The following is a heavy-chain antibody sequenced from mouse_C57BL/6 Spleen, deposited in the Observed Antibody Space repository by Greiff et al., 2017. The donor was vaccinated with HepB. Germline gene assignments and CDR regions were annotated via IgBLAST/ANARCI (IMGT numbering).Heavy chain of an antibody. J-gene: IGHJ4*01. V-gene: IGHV1-80*01. CDR3: ARRDYDGGGAMDY. Sequence: QVQLKESGAELVKPGASVKISCKASGYAFSSYWMNWVKQRPGKGLEWIGQIYPGDGDTNYNGKFKGKATLTADKSSSTAYMQLSSLTSEDAAVYFCARRDYDGGGAMDYWGQGTSVTVSS. D-gene: IGHD2-4*01. CDR2: IYPGDGDT. CDR1: GYAFSSYW.